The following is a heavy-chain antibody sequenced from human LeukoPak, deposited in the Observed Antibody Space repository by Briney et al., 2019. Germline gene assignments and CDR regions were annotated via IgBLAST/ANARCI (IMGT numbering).Heavy chain of an antibody. J-gene: IGHJ5*02. V-gene: IGHV3-30*03. CDR3: ARDRHSYGFTLAA. D-gene: IGHD5-18*01. Sequence: GGSLRLSCEASGFTFRGYGMHWVRQSPGKGLEWVGVISYDGNAKAFADSVKGRFIISRDNPKNTLFLQMNSLRPEDTGLYYCARDRHSYGFTLAAWGQGTPVIVSS. CDR1: GFTFRGYG. CDR2: ISYDGNAK.